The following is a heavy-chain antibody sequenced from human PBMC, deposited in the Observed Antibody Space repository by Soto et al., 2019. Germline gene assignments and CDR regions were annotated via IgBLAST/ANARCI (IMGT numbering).Heavy chain of an antibody. CDR1: GGSVSSGRFY. V-gene: IGHV4-61*01. Sequence: QVQLQESGPGLVKPSETLSLTCTVSGGSVSSGRFYGSWIRQPPGKGLEWIGYIYYRGSTKYNPSLTSRVTISVDTSKNQFSLKLTSVTAADTAVYYCARSGSGSGWLGGQGTLVTVSS. CDR3: ARSGSGSGWL. CDR2: IYYRGST. D-gene: IGHD6-19*01. J-gene: IGHJ4*02.